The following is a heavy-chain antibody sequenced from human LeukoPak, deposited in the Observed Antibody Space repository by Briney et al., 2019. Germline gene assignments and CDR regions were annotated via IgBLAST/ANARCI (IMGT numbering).Heavy chain of an antibody. CDR3: ARAQYDFLTGYYNAFDY. Sequence: PSVTLSLTCTVSGGSISSDTYHWSWIRQPAGKGLEWIGRIHTSGITNYTPSLKSRATISADTSKNQFSLKLTSVTAADTAIYYCARAQYDFLTGYYNAFDYWGQGNVFTVSS. J-gene: IGHJ4*02. D-gene: IGHD3-9*01. CDR1: GGSISSDTYH. CDR2: IHTSGIT. V-gene: IGHV4-61*02.